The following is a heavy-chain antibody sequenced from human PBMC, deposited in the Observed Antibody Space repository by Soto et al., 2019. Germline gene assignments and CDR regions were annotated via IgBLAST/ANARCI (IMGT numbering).Heavy chain of an antibody. CDR1: GFTFSNAW. Sequence: GRSLRLCCAASGFTFSNAWMNGVRQAPGKGLEWVGRIKSKTDGGTTDYAAPVKGRFTISRDDSKNTLYLQMNSLKTEDTAVYYCTTKLRFLEWLLSLGRASDAFDIWGQGTMVTVSS. CDR3: TTKLRFLEWLLSLGRASDAFDI. D-gene: IGHD3-3*01. V-gene: IGHV3-15*07. J-gene: IGHJ3*02. CDR2: IKSKTDGGTT.